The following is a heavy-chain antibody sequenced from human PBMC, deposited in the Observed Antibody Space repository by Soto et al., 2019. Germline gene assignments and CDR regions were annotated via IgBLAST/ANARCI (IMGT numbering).Heavy chain of an antibody. CDR2: IIPILGIA. CDR1: GCTFSSYT. J-gene: IGHJ4*02. V-gene: IGHV1-69*02. D-gene: IGHD2-15*01. CDR3: AGHCSGGSCQYYFAY. Sequence: ASVKVSCKASGCTFSSYTISWVRQAPGQGLEWMGRIIPILGIANYAQKFQGRVTITADKSTSTAYMELSSLRSEDTAVYYCAGHCSGGSCQYYFAYWGQGTLVTVSS.